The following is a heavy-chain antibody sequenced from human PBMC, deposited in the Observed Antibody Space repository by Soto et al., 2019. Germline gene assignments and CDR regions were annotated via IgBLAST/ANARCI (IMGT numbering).Heavy chain of an antibody. Sequence: GGSLRLSCAASGFTFSSHAMSWVRQAPGKGLEWVSGISDSGGSTYYADSVKGRFTISRDNSKNTLYLQMNSLRAEDTAVYYCAKDLFPYGSGSYRNDYWGQGTLVTVSP. CDR3: AKDLFPYGSGSYRNDY. CDR2: ISDSGGST. CDR1: GFTFSSHA. V-gene: IGHV3-23*01. D-gene: IGHD3-10*01. J-gene: IGHJ4*02.